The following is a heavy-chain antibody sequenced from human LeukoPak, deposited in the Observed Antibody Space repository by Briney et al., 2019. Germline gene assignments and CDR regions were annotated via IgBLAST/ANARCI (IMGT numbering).Heavy chain of an antibody. J-gene: IGHJ6*03. CDR3: ARDAVSYYYYYYMDV. Sequence: GGSLRLSCAASGFTFSSYWMSWVRQAPGKGLEWVANIKQDGSEKYYVDSVKGRFTISRDNAKNSLYLQMNSLRAEDTAVYYCARDAVSYYYYYYMDVWGKGTTVTVSS. V-gene: IGHV3-7*01. CDR2: IKQDGSEK. CDR1: GFTFSSYW.